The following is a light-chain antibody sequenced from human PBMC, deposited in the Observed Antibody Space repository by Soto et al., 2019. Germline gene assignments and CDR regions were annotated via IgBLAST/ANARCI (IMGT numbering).Light chain of an antibody. J-gene: IGKJ1*01. Sequence: IVLTQSPVTLALSPGESAVLSCRASQTVSSSLAWYQHKPGQAPRLFIYDASKRAPGIPARFTGSGSGTHFTLTISTLDPKNFAFYSGKERDAWLSFGKGTMVDIK. CDR1: QTVSSS. CDR3: KERDAWLS. CDR2: DAS. V-gene: IGKV3-11*01.